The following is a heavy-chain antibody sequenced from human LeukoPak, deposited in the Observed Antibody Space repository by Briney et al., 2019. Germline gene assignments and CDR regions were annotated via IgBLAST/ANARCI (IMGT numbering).Heavy chain of an antibody. V-gene: IGHV4-39*01. J-gene: IGHJ3*01. D-gene: IGHD2-15*01. CDR2: IYYNEDT. Sequence: PSETLSLTCSVSGVSIYSSTYYWAWIRQPPGKGLEVIGSIYYNEDTFHNPSLKSRLTISVDTSANLFSLRLTSVTAADTATYYCARQLAAGNDGFDVWGQGTVVTVSS. CDR3: ARQLAAGNDGFDV. CDR1: GVSIYSSTYY.